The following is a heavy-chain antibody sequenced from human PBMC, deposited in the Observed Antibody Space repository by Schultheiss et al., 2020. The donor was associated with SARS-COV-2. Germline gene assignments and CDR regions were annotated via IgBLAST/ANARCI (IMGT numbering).Heavy chain of an antibody. CDR3: AKYSNYYGMDV. J-gene: IGHJ6*02. V-gene: IGHV3-30*04. CDR2: ISYDGSNK. Sequence: GGSLRLSCAASGFTFSSYAMHWVRQAPGKGLEWVAVISYDGSNKYYADSVKGRFTISRDNSKNTLYLQMNSLRAEDTAVYYCAKYSNYYGMDVWGQGTTVTVSS. CDR1: GFTFSSYA. D-gene: IGHD4-11*01.